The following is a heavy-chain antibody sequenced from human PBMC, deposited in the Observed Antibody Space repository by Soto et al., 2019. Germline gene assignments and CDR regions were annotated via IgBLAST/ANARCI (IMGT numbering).Heavy chain of an antibody. CDR2: INHSGGT. V-gene: IGHV4-34*01. Sequence: QVHLQQWGAGLLKPSETLSLTCAVYGGSFSGYYWSWIRQPPGTGLEWIGEINHSGGTNYNLSLKCPVSTSLGTPNNQFSLKLSSVTAANTAVYYCARGRGDGYNQHWYFDLWGRGTLVTVSS. CDR3: ARGRGDGYNQHWYFDL. D-gene: IGHD3-10*01. J-gene: IGHJ2*01. CDR1: GGSFSGYY.